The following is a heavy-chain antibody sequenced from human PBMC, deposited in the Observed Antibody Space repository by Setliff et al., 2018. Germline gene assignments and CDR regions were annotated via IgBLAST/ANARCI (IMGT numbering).Heavy chain of an antibody. J-gene: IGHJ4*02. V-gene: IGHV4-38-2*01. D-gene: IGHD1-26*01. Sequence: SETLSLTCAVSGFSVSSGYYWGWIRQPPGKGLEWIGCMYHSGSTYYNPSLKSRVTISIDTSKNSFSLKLASVTAADTAVYYCARVPALGGIVGTHGVDYWGQGTLVTV. CDR3: ARVPALGGIVGTHGVDY. CDR1: GFSVSSGYY. CDR2: MYHSGST.